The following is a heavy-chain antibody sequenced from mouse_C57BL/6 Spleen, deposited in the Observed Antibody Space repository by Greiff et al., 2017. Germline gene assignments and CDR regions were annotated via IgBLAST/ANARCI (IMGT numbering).Heavy chain of an antibody. J-gene: IGHJ2*01. CDR3: ARWGTGLFDY. D-gene: IGHD3-3*01. V-gene: IGHV1-82*01. Sequence: QVQLQQSGPELVKPGASVKISCKASGYAFSSSWMNWVKQRPGKGLEWIGRIYPGDGDTNYNGKFKGKATLTADKSSSTAYMQLSSLSSEDSAVYFCARWGTGLFDYWGQGTTLTVSS. CDR1: GYAFSSSW. CDR2: IYPGDGDT.